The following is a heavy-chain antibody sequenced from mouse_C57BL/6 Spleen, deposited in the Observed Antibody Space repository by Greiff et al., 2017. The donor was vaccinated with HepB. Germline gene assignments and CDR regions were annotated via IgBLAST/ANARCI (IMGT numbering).Heavy chain of an antibody. CDR1: GFTFSSYG. J-gene: IGHJ2*01. V-gene: IGHV5-6*02. D-gene: IGHD3-2*02. Sequence: DVKLQESGGDLVKPGGSLKLSCAASGFTFSSYGMSWVRQTPDKRLEWVATISSGGSYTYYPDSVKGRFTISRDNAKNTLYLQMSSLKSEDTAMYYCARQDSSGYVDYWGQGTTLTVSS. CDR2: ISSGGSYT. CDR3: ARQDSSGYVDY.